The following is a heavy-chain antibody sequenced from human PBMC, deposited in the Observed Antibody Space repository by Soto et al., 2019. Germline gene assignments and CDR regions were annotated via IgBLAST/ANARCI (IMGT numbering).Heavy chain of an antibody. V-gene: IGHV1-69*01. J-gene: IGHJ5*02. CDR1: GYTFSSYA. D-gene: IGHD3-22*01. CDR2: IIPIFGTA. Sequence: QVQLVQSGAEVKKPGASVKVSCKASGYTFSSYAISWVRQAPGQGLEWMGGIIPIFGTANYAQKFQGRVTITADESTSTAYMELSSLRSEDTAVYYCAVRLIVVGLLIGWFDPWGQGTLVTVSS. CDR3: AVRLIVVGLLIGWFDP.